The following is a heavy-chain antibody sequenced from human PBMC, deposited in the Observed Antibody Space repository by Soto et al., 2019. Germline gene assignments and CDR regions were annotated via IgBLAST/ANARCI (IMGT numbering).Heavy chain of an antibody. V-gene: IGHV3-15*07. J-gene: IGHJ5*02. D-gene: IGHD6-19*01. CDR2: IKSKTDGGTI. CDR1: GFMLTKAW. Sequence: EVKLVESGGGLVKPGGSLRLSCAASGFMLTKAWMNWIRQAPGKGLEWVGRIKSKTDGGTIDYAAPVKGRFTISIDESRNRLYLQMNSLKSENTAVYYCRGTGWPYASWGQGKVVTVSS. CDR3: RGTGWPYAS.